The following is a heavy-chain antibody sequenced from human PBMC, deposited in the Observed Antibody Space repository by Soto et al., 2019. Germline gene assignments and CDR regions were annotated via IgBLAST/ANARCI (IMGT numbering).Heavy chain of an antibody. D-gene: IGHD2-2*01. CDR3: ARDRDQLPTD. CDR1: GATFSTYT. Sequence: QVQLVQSGAEVKKPGSSVKVSCRASGATFSTYTIIWVRQAPGQGLEWVGRIIPMLGIANYAQRFQGRVTITADKSTSTAYMELSSLRSEATAVYYCARDRDQLPTDWGQGTLVTVSS. V-gene: IGHV1-69*02. J-gene: IGHJ1*01. CDR2: IIPMLGIA.